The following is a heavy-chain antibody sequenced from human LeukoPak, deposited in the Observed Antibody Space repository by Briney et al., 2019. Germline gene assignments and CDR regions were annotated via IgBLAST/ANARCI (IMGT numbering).Heavy chain of an antibody. Sequence: PGGSLRLSCAASGFTFSNYWMPWVRQAPGKGLVRVSRINSDGTTTTYADSVKGRFTISRDNAKNTVYLQMNSLRVEDTAVYYCARDPHGYWWFDPWGQGTLVTVSS. D-gene: IGHD5-18*01. CDR2: INSDGTTT. J-gene: IGHJ5*02. CDR3: ARDPHGYWWFDP. CDR1: GFTFSNYW. V-gene: IGHV3-74*03.